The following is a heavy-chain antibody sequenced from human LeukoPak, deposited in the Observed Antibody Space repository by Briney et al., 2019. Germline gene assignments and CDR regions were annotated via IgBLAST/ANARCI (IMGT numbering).Heavy chain of an antibody. D-gene: IGHD5-12*01. CDR3: AGSGYDYHYYYYMDV. CDR2: ISAYDGNT. CDR1: GYTFTSYG. V-gene: IGHV1-18*01. J-gene: IGHJ6*03. Sequence: ASVKVSCKASGYTFTSYGISWVRQAPGQGLEWMGWISAYDGNTNYAQKLQGRVIMTTDTSTSTAYMELRSLRSDDTAVYYCAGSGYDYHYYYYMDVWGKGTTVTVSS.